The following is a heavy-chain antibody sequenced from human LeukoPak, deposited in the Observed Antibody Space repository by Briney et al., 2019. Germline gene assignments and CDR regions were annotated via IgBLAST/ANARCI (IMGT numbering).Heavy chain of an antibody. Sequence: PGGSLRLSCAASGFTFSSYAMSWVRQAPGKGLEWVSAISGSGGSTYYADSVKGRFTISRDNSKNTLYLQMNSLRAEDTAVYYCAKDLDRIVVVIQASTVAEYFQHWGQGTLVTVSS. D-gene: IGHD3-22*01. J-gene: IGHJ1*01. CDR2: ISGSGGST. CDR1: GFTFSSYA. V-gene: IGHV3-23*01. CDR3: AKDLDRIVVVIQASTVAEYFQH.